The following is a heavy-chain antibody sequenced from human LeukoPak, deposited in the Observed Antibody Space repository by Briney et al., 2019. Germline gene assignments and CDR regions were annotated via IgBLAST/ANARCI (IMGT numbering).Heavy chain of an antibody. V-gene: IGHV1-18*01. CDR2: ISAYNGNT. J-gene: IGHJ6*02. D-gene: IGHD6-13*01. CDR3: ARGGAAAGMDYYYYGMDV. Sequence: ASVEVSCKASGYTFTSYGISWVRQAPGQGLEWMGWISAYNGNTNYAQKFQGRVTITADESTSTAYMELSSLRSEDTAVYYCARGGAAAGMDYYYYGMDVWGQGTTVTVSS. CDR1: GYTFTSYG.